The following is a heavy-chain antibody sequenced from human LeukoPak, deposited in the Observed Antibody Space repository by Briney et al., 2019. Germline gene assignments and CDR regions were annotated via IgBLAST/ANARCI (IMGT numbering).Heavy chain of an antibody. CDR1: GFTFISYG. D-gene: IGHD5-12*01. Sequence: PGRSLRLSCAASGFTFISYGMHWVRQAPGKGLEWVAIISNDRSKEYYADSVKGRFTISRDNSKNTLYLQMNNLRTDDTAVYYCAKRYSGYGDDNYYGMDVWGQGTTVTVSS. CDR2: ISNDRSKE. J-gene: IGHJ6*02. V-gene: IGHV3-30*18. CDR3: AKRYSGYGDDNYYGMDV.